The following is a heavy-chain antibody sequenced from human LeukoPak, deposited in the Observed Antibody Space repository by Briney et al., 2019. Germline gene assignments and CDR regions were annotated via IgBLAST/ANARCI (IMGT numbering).Heavy chain of an antibody. V-gene: IGHV3-30*02. Sequence: GSLRLSCAASGFTFSTYGMHWVRQAPGKGLEWVAFIRYDGSNKYYTDSVKGRFTISRGNSKNTLYLQMNSLRAEDTAVYYCANAPYGGNFRFDYWGQGTLVTVSS. CDR3: ANAPYGGNFRFDY. J-gene: IGHJ4*02. CDR2: IRYDGSNK. D-gene: IGHD4-23*01. CDR1: GFTFSTYG.